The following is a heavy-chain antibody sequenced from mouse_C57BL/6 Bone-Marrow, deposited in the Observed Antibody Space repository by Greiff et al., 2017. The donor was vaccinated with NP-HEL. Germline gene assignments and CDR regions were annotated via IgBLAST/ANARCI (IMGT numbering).Heavy chain of an antibody. V-gene: IGHV1-75*01. Sequence: QVQLQQSGPELVKPGASVKISCKASGYTFTDYYINWVKQTPGQGLEWIGWIFPGCGSTYYNEKFMGKATLTVDKSSSTAYMLLSSLTSEDSAVYLCARRPYYYGSSFYYGDYWGQGTTLTVSS. CDR1: GYTFTDYY. J-gene: IGHJ2*01. CDR3: ARRPYYYGSSFYYGDY. D-gene: IGHD1-1*01. CDR2: IFPGCGST.